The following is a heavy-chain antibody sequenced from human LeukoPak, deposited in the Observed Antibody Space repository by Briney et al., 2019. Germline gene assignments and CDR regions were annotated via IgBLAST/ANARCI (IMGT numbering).Heavy chain of an antibody. CDR2: IYSGGST. J-gene: IGHJ3*02. CDR3: ARAKGSDAFDI. V-gene: IGHV3-53*04. D-gene: IGHD3-10*01. CDR1: GFTVSSNY. Sequence: RGGSLRLSCAASGFTVSSNYMSWVRQAPGKGLEWVSVIYSGGSTYYADSVKGRFTISRHNSKNTLYLQMNSLRAEDTAVYYCARAKGSDAFDIWGQGTMVTVSS.